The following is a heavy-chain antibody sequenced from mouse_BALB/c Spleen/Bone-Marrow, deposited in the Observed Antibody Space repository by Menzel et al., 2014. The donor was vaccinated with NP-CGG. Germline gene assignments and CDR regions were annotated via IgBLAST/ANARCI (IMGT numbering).Heavy chain of an antibody. V-gene: IGHV2-9*02. CDR3: ARERDLTLDY. CDR2: IWAGGST. CDR1: GFSLTGYG. J-gene: IGHJ2*01. D-gene: IGHD4-1*01. Sequence: VMLVESGPGLVAPSQSLSITCTVSGFSLTGYGVHWVRPPPGKGLEWLGVIWAGGSTDYNSALMSRLSINKDNSKSQVFLKMNSLQTDDTAMYYCARERDLTLDYWGQGTTLTVSS.